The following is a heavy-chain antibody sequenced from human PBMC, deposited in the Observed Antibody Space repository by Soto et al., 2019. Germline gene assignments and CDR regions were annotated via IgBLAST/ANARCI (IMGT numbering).Heavy chain of an antibody. CDR2: INPNSGGT. Sequence: VASVNVSFKASGYTFTGYYMPWVRQAPLQVLDWMGWINPNSGGTNYAQKFQGRVTMTRDTSISTAYMELSRLRSDDTAVYYCARDFARYYYDSSGYYHQDYWGQGTLVPVSS. J-gene: IGHJ4*02. D-gene: IGHD3-22*01. CDR3: ARDFARYYYDSSGYYHQDY. CDR1: GYTFTGYY. V-gene: IGHV1-2*02.